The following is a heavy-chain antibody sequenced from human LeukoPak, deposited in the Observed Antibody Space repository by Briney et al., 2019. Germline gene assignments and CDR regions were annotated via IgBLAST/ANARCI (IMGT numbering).Heavy chain of an antibody. V-gene: IGHV4-59*05. J-gene: IGHJ4*02. Sequence: PSETLSLTCTVSGGSISSYYWSWIRQPPGKGLEWIGSIYYSGGTYYNPSLKSRVTISVDTSKNQFSLKLSSVTAADTAVYYCASEGEPGIAAAGKDYWGQGTLVTVSS. CDR2: IYYSGGT. D-gene: IGHD6-13*01. CDR3: ASEGEPGIAAAGKDY. CDR1: GGSISSYY.